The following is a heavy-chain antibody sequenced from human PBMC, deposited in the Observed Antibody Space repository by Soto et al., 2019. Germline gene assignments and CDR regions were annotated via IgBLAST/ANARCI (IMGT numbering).Heavy chain of an antibody. Sequence: GGSLRLSCAASGFSFSTYPMIWVRQAPGERLEGVSSISGSGGDTYYIDSVRGRFTISRDNSKNTVYLQMNSLRTEDTVVYYCAKILSTVTTYYYGMDVWGQGTTVTVSS. CDR1: GFSFSTYP. V-gene: IGHV3-23*01. J-gene: IGHJ6*02. CDR2: ISGSGGDT. D-gene: IGHD4-17*01. CDR3: AKILSTVTTYYYGMDV.